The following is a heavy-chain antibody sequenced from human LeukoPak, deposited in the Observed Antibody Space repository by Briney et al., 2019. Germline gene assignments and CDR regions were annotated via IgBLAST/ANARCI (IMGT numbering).Heavy chain of an antibody. CDR2: ISFDGSGE. V-gene: IGHV3-30*04. CDR3: ARAPTITTGFDY. Sequence: PGGSLRLSCAASGFSFSSYTLHWVRQAPGKGLEWVAGISFDGSGEYYADSVKGRFTISGDNSRDTLYLQMNSLRAEDTAVYYCARAPTITTGFDYWGQGTLVTVSS. CDR1: GFSFSSYT. D-gene: IGHD4-11*01. J-gene: IGHJ4*02.